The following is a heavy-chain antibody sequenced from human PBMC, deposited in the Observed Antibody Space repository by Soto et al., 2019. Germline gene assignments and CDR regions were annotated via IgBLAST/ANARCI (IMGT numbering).Heavy chain of an antibody. CDR2: IDASSTHI. Sequence: VGSRILSCAASGFSFSTYNMNWVRQAPGKGLEWVSSIDASSTHIYYADSVKGRFTIARDNGKSSLYLQMDSLRAEDTALYYCVRQQYDFLVDPWGQETLVNAPQ. V-gene: IGHV3-21*01. J-gene: IGHJ5*02. CDR3: VRQQYDFLVDP. CDR1: GFSFSTYN. D-gene: IGHD3-16*01.